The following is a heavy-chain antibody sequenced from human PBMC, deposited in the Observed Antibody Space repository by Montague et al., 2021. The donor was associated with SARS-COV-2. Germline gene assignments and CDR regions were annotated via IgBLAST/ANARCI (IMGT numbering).Heavy chain of an antibody. V-gene: IGHV6-1*01. CDR1: GDSVSRNIAT. J-gene: IGHJ2*01. Sequence: CAISGDSVSRNIATWNWIMQSPSRGLEWLGRTYYRSKWYNDYAVSVKSRVIINPDTSNNRISLQLNSVTPKDTAVYYRARAYCGGDCYFYWYFDLWGRGTLVTVSS. CDR3: ARAYCGGDCYFYWYFDL. CDR2: TYYRSKWYN. D-gene: IGHD2-21*02.